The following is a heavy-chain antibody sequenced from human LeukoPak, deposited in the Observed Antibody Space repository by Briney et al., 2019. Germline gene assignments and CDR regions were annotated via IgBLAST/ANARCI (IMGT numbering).Heavy chain of an antibody. CDR2: IYSGGST. Sequence: GGSLRLSCAASGFTVSSNYMSWVRQAPGKGLEWVSVIYSGGSTYYADSVKGRFTISRDNSKNTLYLQMNSLRAEDTAVYYCARDLSGYYKDAFDIWGQGTMVTVSS. CDR1: GFTVSSNY. V-gene: IGHV3-66*01. J-gene: IGHJ3*02. CDR3: ARDLSGYYKDAFDI. D-gene: IGHD3-3*01.